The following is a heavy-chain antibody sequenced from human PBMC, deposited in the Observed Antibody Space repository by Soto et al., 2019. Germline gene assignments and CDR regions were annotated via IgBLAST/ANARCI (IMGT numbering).Heavy chain of an antibody. V-gene: IGHV3-30-3*01. Sequence: QVQLVESGGGVVQPGRSLRLSCAASGFTFSSYAMHWVRQAPGKGLEWVAVISYDGSNKYYADSVKGRFTISRDNSKNTLYLQMNSLGAEDTAVYYCARRLRHFDYWGQGTLVTVSS. CDR2: ISYDGSNK. CDR3: ARRLRHFDY. CDR1: GFTFSSYA. J-gene: IGHJ4*02. D-gene: IGHD2-21*02.